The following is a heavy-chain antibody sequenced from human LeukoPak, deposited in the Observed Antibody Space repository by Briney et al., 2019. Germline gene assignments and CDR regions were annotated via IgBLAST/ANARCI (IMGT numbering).Heavy chain of an antibody. CDR2: IYYSGST. Sequence: PSETLSLTCTVSGGSISSGDYYWSWIRQPPGKGLEWIGYIYYSGSTYYNPSLKSRVTISVDTSKNQFSLKLSSVTAADTAVYYCARARSGYDEDYWGQGTLVTVSS. D-gene: IGHD5-12*01. J-gene: IGHJ4*02. CDR1: GGSISSGDYY. CDR3: ARARSGYDEDY. V-gene: IGHV4-30-4*08.